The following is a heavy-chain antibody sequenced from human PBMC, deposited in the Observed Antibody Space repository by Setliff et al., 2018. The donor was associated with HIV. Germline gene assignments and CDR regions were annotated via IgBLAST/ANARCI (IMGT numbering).Heavy chain of an antibody. CDR3: ARDRGLRGWFDP. CDR2: IQTSGST. V-gene: IGHV4-61*09. Sequence: PSETLSLTCTVSGGSISSSSYYWGWIRQSPGKRLEWIGHIQTSGSTNYNPSLKGRVTISVDTSKNQLSLKVISVTAADTAVYYCARDRGLRGWFDPWGQGTLVTVSS. J-gene: IGHJ5*02. D-gene: IGHD4-17*01. CDR1: GGSISSSSYY.